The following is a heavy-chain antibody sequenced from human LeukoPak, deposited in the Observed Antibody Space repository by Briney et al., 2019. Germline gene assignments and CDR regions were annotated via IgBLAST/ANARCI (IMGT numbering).Heavy chain of an antibody. D-gene: IGHD3-10*01. V-gene: IGHV5-10-1*01. CDR3: ARHGPTSWFYDY. J-gene: IGHJ4*02. Sequence: GESLSFSCKGSGYSFTSYWISWVRQMPGKGLEWMGRIEPSDSYTNYSPSFQGHVTISVDKSFSTAYLQWSSLKASDTAMYYCARHGPTSWFYDYWGQGPLITVSS. CDR2: IEPSDSYT. CDR1: GYSFTSYW.